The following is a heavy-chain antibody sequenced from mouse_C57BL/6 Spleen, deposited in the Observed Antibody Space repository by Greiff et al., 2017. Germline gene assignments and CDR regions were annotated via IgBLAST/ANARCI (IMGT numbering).Heavy chain of an antibody. J-gene: IGHJ4*01. V-gene: IGHV5-16*01. CDR2: INYDGSST. CDR1: GFTFSDYY. Sequence: EVQRVESEGGLVQPGSSMKLSCTASGFTFSDYYMAWVRQVPEKGLEWVANINYDGSSTYYLDSLKSRFIISRDNAKNILYLQISSLKSEDTATYYCARDDLYAMDYWGQGTSVTVSS. CDR3: ARDDLYAMDY.